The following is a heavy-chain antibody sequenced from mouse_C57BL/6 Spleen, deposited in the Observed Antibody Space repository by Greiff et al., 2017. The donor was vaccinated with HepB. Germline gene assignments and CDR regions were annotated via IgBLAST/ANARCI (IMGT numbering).Heavy chain of an antibody. CDR1: GYTFTDYY. V-gene: IGHV1-19*01. CDR2: INPYNGGT. CDR3: ARASDYDGFDY. Sequence: VQLQQSGPVLVKPGASVKMSCKASGYTFTDYYMNWVKQSHGKSLEWIGVINPYNGGTSYNQKFKGKATLTVDKSSSTAYMELNSLTSEDSAVYYCARASDYDGFDYWGQGTTLTVSS. D-gene: IGHD2-4*01. J-gene: IGHJ2*01.